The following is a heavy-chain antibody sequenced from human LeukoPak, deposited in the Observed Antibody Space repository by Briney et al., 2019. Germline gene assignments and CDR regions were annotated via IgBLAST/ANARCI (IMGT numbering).Heavy chain of an antibody. CDR3: AWGRFLEWLPDY. CDR1: GGTFSSYA. Sequence: SVKVSCKASGGTFSSYAISWVRQAPGQGLEWMGGIIPIFGTANYAQKFQGRVTITADESTSTAYMELSSLRSEDTAVYYCAWGRFLEWLPDYWGQGTLVTVSS. D-gene: IGHD3-3*01. V-gene: IGHV1-69*01. CDR2: IIPIFGTA. J-gene: IGHJ4*02.